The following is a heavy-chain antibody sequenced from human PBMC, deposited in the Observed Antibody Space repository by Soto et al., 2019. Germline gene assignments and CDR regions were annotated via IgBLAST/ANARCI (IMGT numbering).Heavy chain of an antibody. Sequence: EVRLLESGGGLVQPGGSLRLSCAASGFTFTSYAMTWVRQAPGKGLEWVSAISGSGDSTYYADSVKGRFTVSKDNSKNMLHLQMNSLRAEDTAVYYCAKVGLIAGTLNVFDPWGQGTLVIVSS. CDR1: GFTFTSYA. J-gene: IGHJ5*02. D-gene: IGHD2-15*01. CDR2: ISGSGDST. CDR3: AKVGLIAGTLNVFDP. V-gene: IGHV3-23*01.